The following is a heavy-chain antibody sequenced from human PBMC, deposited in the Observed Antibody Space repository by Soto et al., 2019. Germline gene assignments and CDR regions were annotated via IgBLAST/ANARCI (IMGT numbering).Heavy chain of an antibody. Sequence: PSQTLSLTCAISGDSVSSNSAAWNWIRQSPSRGLEWLGRTYYRSKWYNDYAVSVKSRITINPDTSKNQFSLQLNSVTPEDTAVYYCERVRGWYVKGSTYYYGLDVWGQGTTVTVSS. CDR2: TYYRSKWYN. CDR1: GDSVSSNSAA. J-gene: IGHJ6*02. D-gene: IGHD6-19*01. CDR3: ERVRGWYVKGSTYYYGLDV. V-gene: IGHV6-1*01.